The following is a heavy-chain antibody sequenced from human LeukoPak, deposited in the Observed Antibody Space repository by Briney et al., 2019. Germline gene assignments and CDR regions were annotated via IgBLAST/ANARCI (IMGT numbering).Heavy chain of an antibody. D-gene: IGHD6-19*01. CDR1: GGSISSSSYY. CDR2: IYYSGST. J-gene: IGHJ4*02. V-gene: IGHV4-39*07. CDR3: ARSSSGWFEGVFDY. Sequence: SETLSLTCTVSGGSISSSSYYWGWIRQPPGKGLEWIGSIYYSGSTYYNPSLKSRVTISVDTSKNQFSLKLSSVTAADTAVYYCARSSSGWFEGVFDYWGQGTLVTVSS.